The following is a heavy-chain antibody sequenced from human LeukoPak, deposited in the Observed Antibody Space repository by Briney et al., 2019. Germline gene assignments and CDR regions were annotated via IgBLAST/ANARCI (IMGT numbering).Heavy chain of an antibody. D-gene: IGHD6-13*01. V-gene: IGHV3-30*02. CDR3: AKDVNQAHSSSLFDY. CDR2: IRYDGSNK. Sequence: PGGSLRLSCAASGFTFSSYGMHWVRQAPGKGLEWVAFIRYDGSNKYYADSVKGRFTISRDNSKNTLYLQMNSLRAEDTAVYYCAKDVNQAHSSSLFDYWGQGTLVTVSS. J-gene: IGHJ4*02. CDR1: GFTFSSYG.